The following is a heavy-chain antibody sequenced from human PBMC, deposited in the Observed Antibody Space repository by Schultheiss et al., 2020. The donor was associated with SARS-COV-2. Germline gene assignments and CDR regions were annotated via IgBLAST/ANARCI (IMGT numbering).Heavy chain of an antibody. J-gene: IGHJ5*02. V-gene: IGHV4-34*01. CDR2: INHSGST. Sequence: GSLRLSCAVYGGSFSGYYWSWIRQPPGKGLEWIGEINHSGSTNYNPSLKSRVSISVDTSKNQFSLKLSSVTAADTAVYYCARGGDFYGSGSYYNGWFDPWGQGNLVTVSS. CDR1: GGSFSGYY. CDR3: ARGGDFYGSGSYYNGWFDP. D-gene: IGHD3-10*01.